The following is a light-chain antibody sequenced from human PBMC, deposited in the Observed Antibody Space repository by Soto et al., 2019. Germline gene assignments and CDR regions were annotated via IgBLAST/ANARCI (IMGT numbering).Light chain of an antibody. CDR1: SNDVGGYNY. CDR3: SSYAGGNSYV. Sequence: QSALTQPPSASGSVGQSVTISCTGTSNDVGGYNYVSWYLQYPGTAPKVLIYEVRKRPSGVPERFSGSKSGNTASLTVSGLQAEDEADYYCSSYAGGNSYVFGSGTKVNVL. CDR2: EVR. V-gene: IGLV2-8*01. J-gene: IGLJ1*01.